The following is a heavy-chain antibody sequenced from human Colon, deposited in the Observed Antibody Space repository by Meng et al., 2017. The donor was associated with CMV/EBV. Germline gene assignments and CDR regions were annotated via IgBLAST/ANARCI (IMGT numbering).Heavy chain of an antibody. V-gene: IGHV3-48*03. D-gene: IGHD2-2*01. J-gene: IGHJ3*02. CDR3: AAISCSSDNCYAFDI. Sequence: GGSLRLSCAASDFIFSNYQMSWVRLAPGKGLEWVSYISSSGSTVHYADSVKGRFTISRDNAKNSLYLQMNSLRVEDTAVYYCAAISCSSDNCYAFDIWGHGTVVTVSS. CDR1: DFIFSNYQ. CDR2: ISSSGSTV.